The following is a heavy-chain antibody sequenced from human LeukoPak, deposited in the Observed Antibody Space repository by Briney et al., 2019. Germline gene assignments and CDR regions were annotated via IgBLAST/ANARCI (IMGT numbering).Heavy chain of an antibody. CDR1: EYSFTSYW. V-gene: IGHV5-51*01. CDR3: ARRGGYCSGGSCYWYAFDI. CDR2: IYPGDSYT. Sequence: GESLKISCKGSEYSFTSYWIGWGRQMSGKGLGWVGIIYPGDSYTRYSPSFQGQVTISADKSITTAYLQWSSLKASDTAMYYCARRGGYCSGGSCYWYAFDIWGQGTMVTVSS. D-gene: IGHD2-15*01. J-gene: IGHJ3*02.